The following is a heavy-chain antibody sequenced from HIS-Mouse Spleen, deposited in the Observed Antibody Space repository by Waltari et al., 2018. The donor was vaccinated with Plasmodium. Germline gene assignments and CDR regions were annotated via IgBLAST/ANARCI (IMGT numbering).Heavy chain of an antibody. CDR1: GYSISSGYY. D-gene: IGHD3-22*01. Sequence: QVQLQESGPGLVKPSETMSLTCTVSGYSISSGYYRGWLRQPPGKGLEWIGRIYHSGSTYYNPSLKSRVTISVDTSKNQFSLKLSSVTAADTAVYYCASGYYDSSTLYYFDYWGQGTLVTVSS. V-gene: IGHV4-38-2*02. CDR3: ASGYYDSSTLYYFDY. J-gene: IGHJ4*02. CDR2: IYHSGST.